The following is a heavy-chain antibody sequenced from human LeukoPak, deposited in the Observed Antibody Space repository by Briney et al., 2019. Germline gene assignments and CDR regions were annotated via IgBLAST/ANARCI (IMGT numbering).Heavy chain of an antibody. D-gene: IGHD4-17*01. J-gene: IGHJ3*02. Sequence: GGSLRLSCAASRFTFSTYRMNWLRQAPGRGLVWVSYISSSSTNIYYKDSVKGRFTISRDNAKNSLYLHMTSLRAEDTAVYYCVRNDGDNAFDIWGQGTMVIVSS. V-gene: IGHV3-48*01. CDR3: VRNDGDNAFDI. CDR1: RFTFSTYR. CDR2: ISSSSTNI.